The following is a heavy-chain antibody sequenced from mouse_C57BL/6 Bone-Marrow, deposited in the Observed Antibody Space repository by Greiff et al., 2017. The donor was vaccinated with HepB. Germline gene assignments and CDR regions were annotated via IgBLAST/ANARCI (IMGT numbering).Heavy chain of an antibody. Sequence: EVQLVESGGGLVKPGGSLKLSCAASGFTFSSYAMSWVRQTPEKRLEWVATISDGGSYTYYPDNVKGRFTISRDNAKNNLYLQMSHLKSEDTAMYYCAREVNYYGSSSAWFAYWGQGTLVTVSA. J-gene: IGHJ3*01. D-gene: IGHD1-1*01. CDR2: ISDGGSYT. CDR3: AREVNYYGSSSAWFAY. V-gene: IGHV5-4*01. CDR1: GFTFSSYA.